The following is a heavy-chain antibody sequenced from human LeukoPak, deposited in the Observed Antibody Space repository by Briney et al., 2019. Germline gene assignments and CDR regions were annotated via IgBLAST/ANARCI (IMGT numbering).Heavy chain of an antibody. J-gene: IGHJ6*02. CDR3: ARDYSGPTDYGMDV. Sequence: GGSLRLSCAASGFTFSGYDIHWVRQAPGKGLEWVSSIGTAGDTYYPGSVRGRFTISRENAKNSVYLQMNSLRAGDTAVYFCARDYSGPTDYGMDVWGQGTTVTVSS. CDR1: GFTFSGYD. CDR2: IGTAGDT. V-gene: IGHV3-13*01. D-gene: IGHD4-23*01.